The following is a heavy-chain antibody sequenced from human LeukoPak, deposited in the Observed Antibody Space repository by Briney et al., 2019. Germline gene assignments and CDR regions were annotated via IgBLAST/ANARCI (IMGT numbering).Heavy chain of an antibody. D-gene: IGHD3-22*01. J-gene: IGHJ4*02. Sequence: PSETLSLTCAVYGGSFSGYYWSWIRQPPGKGLEWIGSIYYSGSTYYNPSLKSRVTISVDTSKNQFSLKLSSVTAADTAVYYCARASDDSSGYYYLPTDYWGQGTLVTVSS. CDR1: GGSFSGYY. CDR3: ARASDDSSGYYYLPTDY. V-gene: IGHV4-34*01. CDR2: IYYSGST.